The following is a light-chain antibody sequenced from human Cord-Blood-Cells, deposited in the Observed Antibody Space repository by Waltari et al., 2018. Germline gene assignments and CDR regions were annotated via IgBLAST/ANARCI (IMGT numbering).Light chain of an antibody. Sequence: DIVMTQSPDSLAVSLGERATINCKSSQSVLYCSNNNNYLAWYQQKPGQPPKLLIYWASTRESGVPDRFSGSGCGTDFTLTISSLQAEDVAVYYCQQYYSTPPYTFGQGTKLEIK. V-gene: IGKV4-1*01. CDR1: QSVLYCSNNNNY. J-gene: IGKJ2*01. CDR3: QQYYSTPPYT. CDR2: WAS.